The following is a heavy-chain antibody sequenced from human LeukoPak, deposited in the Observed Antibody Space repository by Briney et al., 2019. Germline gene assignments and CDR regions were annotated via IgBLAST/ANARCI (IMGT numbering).Heavy chain of an antibody. CDR1: GGSVNSGSYY. CDR3: ARESPYYSSGSRDNWFDP. CDR2: ISYSGST. V-gene: IGHV4-61*01. Sequence: SETLSLTCTVSGGSVNSGSYYWNWIRQPPGTVLEWLGYISYSGSTNYNPSVKSRVTISVDTSKNQFALKLSSVTAADTAVYYCARESPYYSSGSRDNWFDPRGQGTQVAVSS. J-gene: IGHJ5*02. D-gene: IGHD3-10*01.